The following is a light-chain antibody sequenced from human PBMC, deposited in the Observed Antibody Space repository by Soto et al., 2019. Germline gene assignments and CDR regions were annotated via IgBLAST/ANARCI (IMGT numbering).Light chain of an antibody. J-gene: IGKJ2*01. Sequence: EIVMTQSPATLSVSPGERATLSCRASQSVSSNLAWYQQKPGQAPRLLIYGASTRATGIPARFSGSGSGTEFTLTISRLQSEDLAVYYCQQYNNWPPTFGQGTKLEIK. CDR2: GAS. CDR3: QQYNNWPPT. CDR1: QSVSSN. V-gene: IGKV3-15*01.